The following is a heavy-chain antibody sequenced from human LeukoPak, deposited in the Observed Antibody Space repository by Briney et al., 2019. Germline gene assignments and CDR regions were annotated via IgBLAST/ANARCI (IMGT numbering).Heavy chain of an antibody. V-gene: IGHV3-74*01. CDR2: INSDGSST. J-gene: IGHJ5*02. CDR3: ARGVGYCSSTSCYWWFDP. D-gene: IGHD2-2*01. Sequence: GGPLRLSCAASGFTFSSYWMHWVRQAPGKGLVWVSRINSDGSSTSYADSVKGRFTISRDNAKNTLYLQMNSLRAEDTAVYYCARGVGYCSSTSCYWWFDPWGQGTLVTVSS. CDR1: GFTFSSYW.